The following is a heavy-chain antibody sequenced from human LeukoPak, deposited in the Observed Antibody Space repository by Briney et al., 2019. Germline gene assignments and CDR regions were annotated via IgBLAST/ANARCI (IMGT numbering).Heavy chain of an antibody. Sequence: PSETLSLTCTVSGGSITSYYWSWIRQPAGKGLEWIGYIYYSGNTIYNPSLKSRVTISVDTSKNQFSLKLSSVTAADTAVYYCARTYVANSFDIWGQGTMVTVSS. D-gene: IGHD3-16*01. V-gene: IGHV4-59*01. CDR2: IYYSGNT. J-gene: IGHJ3*02. CDR1: GGSITSYY. CDR3: ARTYVANSFDI.